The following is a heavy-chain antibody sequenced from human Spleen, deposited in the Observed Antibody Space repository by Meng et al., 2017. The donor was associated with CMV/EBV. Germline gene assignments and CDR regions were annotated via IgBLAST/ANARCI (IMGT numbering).Heavy chain of an antibody. CDR1: RFTISDYW. CDR3: VRDIVGNRDS. J-gene: IGHJ5*01. Sequence: GGCCVWAEGSPCLACVASRFTISDYWIHWVGQAPGGGAVLFSSIDTYGTVTSYAESVRGRFTISRDNSKKTLYLQMNDLRAGDSGVYYCVRDIVGNRDSWGHGTLVTISS. CDR2: IDTYGTVT. V-gene: IGHV3-74*03. D-gene: IGHD1-14*01.